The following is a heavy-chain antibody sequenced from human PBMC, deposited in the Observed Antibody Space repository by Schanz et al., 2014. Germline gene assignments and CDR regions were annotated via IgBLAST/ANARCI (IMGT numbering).Heavy chain of an antibody. V-gene: IGHV1-18*01. D-gene: IGHD6-6*01. J-gene: IGHJ4*02. Sequence: QVQLVQSGAEVKKPGASVKVSCKASGYTFTSYGISWVRQAPGQGLEWMGWISPYNGNTNYAPKVQGRVTVTTDTSTSTVYMELTSLRFDDTAVYYCARDQSPYTNSSDVRYFDYWGQGSLVTVSS. CDR2: ISPYNGNT. CDR1: GYTFTSYG. CDR3: ARDQSPYTNSSDVRYFDY.